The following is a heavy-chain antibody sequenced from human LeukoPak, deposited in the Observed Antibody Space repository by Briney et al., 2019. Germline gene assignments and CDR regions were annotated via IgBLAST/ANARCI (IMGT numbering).Heavy chain of an antibody. CDR2: IRSKANSHAT. CDR1: EFIFSDSA. J-gene: IGHJ4*02. CDR3: ASGVPDY. D-gene: IGHD3-10*01. V-gene: IGHV3-73*01. Sequence: GGSLRLSCAASEFIFSDSAMHWVRQASGKGLEWVGRIRSKANSHATAYAASVKGRFTISRDDSKNTAYLQMNSLKTEDTAVYYCASGVPDYWGQGTLVTVSS.